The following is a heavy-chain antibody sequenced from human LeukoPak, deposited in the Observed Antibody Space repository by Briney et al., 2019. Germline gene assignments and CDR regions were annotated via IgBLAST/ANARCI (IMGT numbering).Heavy chain of an antibody. Sequence: PGGSLRLSCAASGFTFSDYYMSWIGQAPGKGLEWVSYISSSSAYTNYADSVRGRFAISRDNSKNALFLQMNSLRVEDTAIYYCAKGQELDDGVFDSWGQGTLVTVSS. J-gene: IGHJ4*02. CDR2: ISSSSAYT. D-gene: IGHD1-1*01. V-gene: IGHV3-11*05. CDR3: AKGQELDDGVFDS. CDR1: GFTFSDYY.